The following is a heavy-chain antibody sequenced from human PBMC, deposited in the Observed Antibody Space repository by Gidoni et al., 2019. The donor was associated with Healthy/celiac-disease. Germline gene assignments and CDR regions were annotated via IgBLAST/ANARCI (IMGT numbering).Heavy chain of an antibody. CDR2: IIPIFGTA. CDR3: AREGGDGYNYGGKYFQH. V-gene: IGHV1-69*06. D-gene: IGHD5-12*01. J-gene: IGHJ1*01. Sequence: QVQLVQSGAEVKKPGSSVQVSCKASGGTFSSYPISWVRQSHGKGLVWMGGIIPIFGTANYEQKFQGRVTITADKSTSTAYMELSSLRSEDTAVYYCAREGGDGYNYGGKYFQHWGQGTLVTVSS. CDR1: GGTFSSYP.